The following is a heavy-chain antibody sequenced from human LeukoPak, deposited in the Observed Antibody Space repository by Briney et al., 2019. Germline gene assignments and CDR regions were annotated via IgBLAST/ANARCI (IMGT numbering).Heavy chain of an antibody. CDR3: ARGSVADEAFDI. J-gene: IGHJ3*02. Sequence: SETLSLTCTVSGGSISNYYWSWIRQPPGKGLEWIGYIYYSGSTNFNPSLKSRVTISVDTSKNQFSLKLSSVTAADTAVYYCARGSVADEAFDIWGQGTMVTVSS. D-gene: IGHD6-19*01. CDR2: IYYSGST. CDR1: GGSISNYY. V-gene: IGHV4-59*01.